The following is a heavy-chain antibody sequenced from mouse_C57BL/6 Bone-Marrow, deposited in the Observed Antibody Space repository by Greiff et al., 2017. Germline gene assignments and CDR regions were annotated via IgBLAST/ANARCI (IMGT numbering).Heavy chain of an antibody. V-gene: IGHV1-80*01. CDR2: IYPGDGDT. CDR1: GYAFSSYW. CDR3: ARFITTVVDYFDY. Sequence: QVQLQQSGAELVKPGASVKISCKASGYAFSSYWMNWVKQRPGKGLGGIGQIYPGDGDTNYNGKFKGKATLTADKSSSTAYMQLSSLTSEDSEVYFCARFITTVVDYFDYWGQGTTLTVSS. D-gene: IGHD1-1*01. J-gene: IGHJ2*01.